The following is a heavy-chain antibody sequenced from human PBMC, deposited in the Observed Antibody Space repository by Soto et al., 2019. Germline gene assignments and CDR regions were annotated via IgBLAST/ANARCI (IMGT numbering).Heavy chain of an antibody. CDR3: AKEQLLWFGELLSALDY. D-gene: IGHD3-10*01. Sequence: GGSLRLSCAASGFTFSSYAMSWVRQAPGKGLEWVSAISGSGGSTYYADSVKGRFTISRDNSKNTLYLQMNSLRAEDTAVYYCAKEQLLWFGELLSALDYWGQGTLVTVSS. CDR1: GFTFSSYA. J-gene: IGHJ4*02. V-gene: IGHV3-23*01. CDR2: ISGSGGST.